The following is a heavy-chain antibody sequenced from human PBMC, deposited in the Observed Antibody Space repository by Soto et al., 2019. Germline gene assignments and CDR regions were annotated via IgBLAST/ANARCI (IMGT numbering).Heavy chain of an antibody. CDR3: AKDLSNTMIVVVITSRYAFDI. D-gene: IGHD3-22*01. J-gene: IGHJ3*02. V-gene: IGHV3-23*01. CDR2: ISGSGGST. CDR1: GFTFSSYA. Sequence: EVQLLESGGGLVQPGGSLRLSCAASGFTFSSYAMSWVRQAPGKGLEWVSAISGSGGSTYYADSVKGRFTISRDNSKNTLYLQMNSLRAEDTAVYYCAKDLSNTMIVVVITSRYAFDIWGQGTMVTVSS.